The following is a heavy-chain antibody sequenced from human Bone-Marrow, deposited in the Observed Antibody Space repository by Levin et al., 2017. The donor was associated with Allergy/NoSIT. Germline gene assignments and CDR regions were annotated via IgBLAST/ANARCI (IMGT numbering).Heavy chain of an antibody. CDR3: AKDRDLYHGAGILGLPFHL. V-gene: IGHV3-9*01. CDR2: ISWNSINK. J-gene: IGHJ3*01. CDR1: GFIFGDFA. D-gene: IGHD3-16*01. Sequence: PGGSLRLSCAGSGFIFGDFAMHWVRQAPGKGLEWVSGISWNSINKPYADSVKGRFTISRDNANSAVYLQMNSLTPEDTALYFCAKDRDLYHGAGILGLPFHLWGQGTMVTVSS.